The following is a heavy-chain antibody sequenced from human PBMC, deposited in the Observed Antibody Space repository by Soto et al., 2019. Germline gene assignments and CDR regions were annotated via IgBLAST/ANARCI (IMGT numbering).Heavy chain of an antibody. D-gene: IGHD4-17*01. CDR3: ARGATVTQFDY. J-gene: IGHJ4*02. Sequence: PSETLSLTCTVSCVSVSSGSFYWAWIRQPPGKGLEWIGFGSYSGTTNYKPSLKSRVTISVDTSRSQISLKVSSLTAADTAVYYCARGATVTQFDYWGRGTLVTVSS. CDR2: GSYSGTT. V-gene: IGHV4-61*01. CDR1: CVSVSSGSFY.